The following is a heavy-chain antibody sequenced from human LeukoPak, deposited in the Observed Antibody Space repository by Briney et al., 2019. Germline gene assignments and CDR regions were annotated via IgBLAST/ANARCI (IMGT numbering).Heavy chain of an antibody. J-gene: IGHJ6*04. CDR3: AELGITMIGGV. CDR2: ITSTSTYI. Sequence: GGSLRLSCAVSGFTFSTYNMNWVRQAPGKGLEWVSSITSTSTYIYYADSVKGRFTISRDNAKNSLYLQMNGLRVEDTAVYYCAELGITMIGGVWGKGTTVTISS. CDR1: GFTFSTYN. D-gene: IGHD3-10*02. V-gene: IGHV3-21*01.